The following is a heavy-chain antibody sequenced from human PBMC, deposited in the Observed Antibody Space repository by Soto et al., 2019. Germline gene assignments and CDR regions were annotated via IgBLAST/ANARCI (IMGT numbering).Heavy chain of an antibody. D-gene: IGHD3-10*01. V-gene: IGHV3-48*02. Sequence: EVQLVESEGGLVQPGGSLRLSCAASGFTFSSYSMNWVRQAPGKGLEWVSYISSSSSTIYYADSVKGRFTISRDNAKNSLYLQMNSLRDEDTAVYYCAREIPSRGAGWFDPWGQGTLVTVSS. J-gene: IGHJ5*02. CDR1: GFTFSSYS. CDR3: AREIPSRGAGWFDP. CDR2: ISSSSSTI.